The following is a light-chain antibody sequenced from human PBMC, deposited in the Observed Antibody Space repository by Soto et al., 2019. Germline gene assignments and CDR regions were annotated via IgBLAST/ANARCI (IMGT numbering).Light chain of an antibody. Sequence: EIVMTQSPATLSVSPGERATLSCRASQSVSSNLAWYQQKPGQAPRLLIYGASTRATGIPARFSGSGSGTEFTLTISSLQSEDFAVYYCQQYNTLAPVYTFGQGTKLEIK. CDR1: QSVSSN. CDR3: QQYNTLAPVYT. CDR2: GAS. V-gene: IGKV3-15*01. J-gene: IGKJ2*01.